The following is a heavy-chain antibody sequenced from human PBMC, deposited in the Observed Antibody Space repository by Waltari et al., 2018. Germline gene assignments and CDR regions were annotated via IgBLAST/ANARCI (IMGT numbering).Heavy chain of an antibody. CDR3: ATSFVRRRNEQWRDPDY. J-gene: IGHJ4*02. D-gene: IGHD6-19*01. CDR2: FDPEDGET. V-gene: IGHV1-24*01. Sequence: QVQLVQSGAEVKKPGASVKVSCKASGYTFTELSMHWVRQAPGKGLEWMGGFDPEDGETIYAQKFQGRVTMTEDTSTDTAYMELSSLRSEDTAVYYCATSFVRRRNEQWRDPDYWGQGTLVTVSS. CDR1: GYTFTELS.